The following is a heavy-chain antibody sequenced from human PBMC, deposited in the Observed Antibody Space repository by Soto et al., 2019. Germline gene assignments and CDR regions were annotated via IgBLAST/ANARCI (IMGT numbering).Heavy chain of an antibody. Sequence: GGSLRLSCAASGFTFDDYAMHWVRQAPGKGLEWVSGISWNSGSIGYADSVKGRFTISRDNAKNSLYLQMNSLRAEDTALYYCAKDIYSLGMITFGGGFDYWGQGTLVTVSS. D-gene: IGHD3-16*01. CDR3: AKDIYSLGMITFGGGFDY. CDR1: GFTFDDYA. J-gene: IGHJ4*02. V-gene: IGHV3-9*01. CDR2: ISWNSGSI.